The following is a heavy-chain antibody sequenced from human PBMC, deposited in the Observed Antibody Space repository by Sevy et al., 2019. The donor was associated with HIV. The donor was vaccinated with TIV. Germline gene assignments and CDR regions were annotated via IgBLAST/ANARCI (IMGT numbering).Heavy chain of an antibody. V-gene: IGHV3-74*01. J-gene: IGHJ4*02. CDR1: GFTFSRDY. Sequence: GESLKISCAASGFTFSRDYMHWVRQAPGKGLEWVAHIKGDGSTTRYVDSVKGRFTISRDNAKNTVYLQMNSLRAEDSAVYYCARETGSIDDWGQGTLVTVSS. CDR3: ARETGSIDD. D-gene: IGHD3-10*01. CDR2: IKGDGSTT.